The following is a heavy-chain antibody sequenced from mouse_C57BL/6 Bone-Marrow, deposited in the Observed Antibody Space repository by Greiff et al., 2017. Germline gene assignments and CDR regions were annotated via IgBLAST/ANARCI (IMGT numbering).Heavy chain of an antibody. CDR1: GFTFTDYY. D-gene: IGHD1-1*01. Sequence: DVLLVESGGGLVQPGGSLSLSCAASGFTFTDYYMSWVRQPPGKALEWLGFIRNKANGYTTEYSASVKGRFTISRDNSQSSRYLHMDALRAEASATYYCARSQVVYFDYWCQGTTLTVSS. CDR3: ARSQVVYFDY. V-gene: IGHV7-3*01. CDR2: IRNKANGYTT. J-gene: IGHJ2*01.